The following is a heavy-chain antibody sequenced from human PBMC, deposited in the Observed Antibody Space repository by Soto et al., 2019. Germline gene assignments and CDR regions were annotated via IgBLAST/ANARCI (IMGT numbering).Heavy chain of an antibody. V-gene: IGHV1-2*02. CDR2: INPSSGVT. D-gene: IGHD6-19*01. CDR3: ASGWGWTLLY. CDR1: GYTFTDYY. J-gene: IGHJ4*02. Sequence: QVQLVQSGAEVKKPGASVKVSCKASGYTFTDYYFHWVRQAPGQGLEWMGWINPSSGVTHYAQSFEGTITMATDTSTSTAYMEMTRLRSGDTAVYYGASGWGWTLLYWGQGTPVTVSS.